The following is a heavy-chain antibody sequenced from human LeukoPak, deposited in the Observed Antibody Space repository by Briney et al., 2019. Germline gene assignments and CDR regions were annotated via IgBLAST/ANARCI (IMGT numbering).Heavy chain of an antibody. CDR3: ARGEVVVNWFDP. V-gene: IGHV4-39*07. CDR2: IYYSGST. D-gene: IGHD2-2*01. J-gene: IGHJ5*02. Sequence: SETLSLTCTVSGGSISSSSYYWGWIRQPPGKGLEWIGSIYYSGSTYYNPSLKSRVTISVDTSKNQFSLKLSSVTAADTAVYYCARGEVVVNWFDPWGQGTLVTVSS. CDR1: GGSISSSSYY.